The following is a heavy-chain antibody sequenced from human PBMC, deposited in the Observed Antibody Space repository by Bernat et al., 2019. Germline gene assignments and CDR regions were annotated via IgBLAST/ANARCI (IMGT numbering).Heavy chain of an antibody. V-gene: IGHV3-11*05. CDR3: AGGTSASAPYMDV. Sequence: QVQLVESGGGLFKPGGSLRLSCAASGFTFRDYYMSWICQAPGKGLDWVSYSSSSSSYTNDADSVKGRFTISRDNAKNSLYLPMNSLRAEDTAVYYCAGGTSASAPYMDVWGKGTTVTVSS. CDR2: SSSSSSYT. J-gene: IGHJ6*03. CDR1: GFTFRDYY.